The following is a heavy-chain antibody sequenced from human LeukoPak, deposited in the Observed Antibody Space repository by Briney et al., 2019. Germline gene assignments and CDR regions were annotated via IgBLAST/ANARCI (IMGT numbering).Heavy chain of an antibody. D-gene: IGHD6-19*01. CDR2: IYYSGST. Sequence: SETLSLTCTVSGGSISSYHWSWIRQPPGKGLECIGYIYYSGSTNYNPSLKSRVTISVDTSKNQFSLKLSSVTAADTAVYYCAREAPVAAGSDAFDIWGQGTMVTVSS. V-gene: IGHV4-59*08. CDR1: GGSISSYH. CDR3: AREAPVAAGSDAFDI. J-gene: IGHJ3*02.